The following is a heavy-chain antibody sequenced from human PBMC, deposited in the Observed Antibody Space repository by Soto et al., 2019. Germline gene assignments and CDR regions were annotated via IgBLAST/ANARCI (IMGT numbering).Heavy chain of an antibody. V-gene: IGHV4-59*01. J-gene: IGHJ4*02. CDR3: PKSRRTDAEGYSFDY. CDR1: GGSISGSY. Sequence: PSDTLSLTFTVSGGSISGSYWSWIRQTPGKIREWVSYIRYSVSTNYHPSLKSRVTMSVDSANNQFSLQLSSVTAADTAVYLCPKSRRTDAEGYSFDYWGQGDLVTVSS. CDR2: IRYSVST. D-gene: IGHD2-15*01.